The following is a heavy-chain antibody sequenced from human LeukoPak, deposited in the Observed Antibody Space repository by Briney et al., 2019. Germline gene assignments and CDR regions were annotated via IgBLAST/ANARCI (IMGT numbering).Heavy chain of an antibody. CDR3: ARRITMVRGVMWMWSPNWFDP. CDR2: INHSGST. V-gene: IGHV4-34*01. D-gene: IGHD3-10*01. Sequence: PSETLTLTCAVYGGSFSGYYWSWIRQPPGKGLEWIGEINHSGSTNYNPSLKSRATISVDTSKNQFSLKLSSVTAADTAVYYCARRITMVRGVMWMWSPNWFDPWGQGTLVTVSS. J-gene: IGHJ5*02. CDR1: GGSFSGYY.